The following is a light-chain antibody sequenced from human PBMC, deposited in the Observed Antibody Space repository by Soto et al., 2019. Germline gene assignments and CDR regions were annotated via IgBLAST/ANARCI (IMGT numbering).Light chain of an antibody. J-gene: IGKJ1*01. Sequence: EIVLTQSPATLSSFPGDRVTLSCRASQYINTRLAWYQHRSGQAPRLLIYQTSLRAAGIPARFSASGSGTDFTLTISDVQPEDFALYYCHQRQSWPRTFGQGTKVDIK. CDR3: HQRQSWPRT. CDR1: QYINTR. CDR2: QTS. V-gene: IGKV3-11*01.